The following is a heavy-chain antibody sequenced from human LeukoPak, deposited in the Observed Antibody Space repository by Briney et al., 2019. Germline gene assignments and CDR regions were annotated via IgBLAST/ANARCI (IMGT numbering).Heavy chain of an antibody. J-gene: IGHJ5*01. V-gene: IGHV3-23*01. Sequence: GGSLRLSCAAAGFTLSSYHMNWVRQAPGKGLEWVSVISSGGGSTYYADAVKDRFTISRDNSKNTLYLQMDILKPEDTAFYYCAKVDGYNSGWYDSWGQGTLVTVSS. CDR3: AKVDGYNSGWYDS. D-gene: IGHD6-19*01. CDR2: ISSGGGST. CDR1: GFTLSSYH.